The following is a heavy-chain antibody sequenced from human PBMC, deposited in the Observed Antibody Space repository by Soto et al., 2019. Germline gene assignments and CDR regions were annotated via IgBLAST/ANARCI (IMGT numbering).Heavy chain of an antibody. CDR1: GGSISSGDYY. J-gene: IGHJ4*02. Sequence: QVQLQESGPGLVKPSQTLSLTCTVSGGSISSGDYYWSWIRQPPGKGLEWIGYIYYSGSTYYNPSLKSRVTISVDTSKNQFSLKLSSVTAAYTAVYYCARGNGDCSGGSCYAFFDYWGQGTLVTVSS. V-gene: IGHV4-30-4*01. CDR3: ARGNGDCSGGSCYAFFDY. CDR2: IYYSGST. D-gene: IGHD2-15*01.